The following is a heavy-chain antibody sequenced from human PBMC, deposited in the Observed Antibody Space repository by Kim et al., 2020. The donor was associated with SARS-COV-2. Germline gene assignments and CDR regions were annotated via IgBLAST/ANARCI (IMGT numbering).Heavy chain of an antibody. J-gene: IGHJ4*02. CDR3: ARGPGSFTSDWYGWYFDY. V-gene: IGHV3-74*01. CDR2: ISSDGRIT. D-gene: IGHD2-2*01. Sequence: GGSLRLSCEASGFTFNTYWVNWVRQAPGKGLVWVARISSDGRITNYADSVKGRFTISRDNVKNMLFLQMDSLRAEDTVVYYCARGPGSFTSDWYGWYFDYWGQGTLVAVSS. CDR1: GFTFNTYW.